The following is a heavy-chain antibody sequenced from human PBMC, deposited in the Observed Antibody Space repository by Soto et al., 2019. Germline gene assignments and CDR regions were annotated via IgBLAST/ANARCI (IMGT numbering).Heavy chain of an antibody. J-gene: IGHJ5*02. V-gene: IGHV3-30-3*01. CDR3: ARDATEERYDFWSGYSQPVNWFDP. CDR2: VSYDGSNK. Sequence: VRSLRLSCASYGFPFSSYAMHWVRQAPGKGLEWVAVVSYDGSNKYYADSVKGRFTISRDNSKNTLYLQMNSLRAEDTAVYYCARDATEERYDFWSGYSQPVNWFDPWGQGTLVTVSS. CDR1: GFPFSSYA. D-gene: IGHD3-3*01.